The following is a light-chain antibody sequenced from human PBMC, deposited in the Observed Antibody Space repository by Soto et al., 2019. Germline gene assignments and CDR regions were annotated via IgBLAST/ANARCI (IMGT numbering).Light chain of an antibody. Sequence: QLVLTQSPSASASLGASVKLTCTLTSGHSDYAIAWHQQQPEEGPRFLMKVDSDGSHTKGDGIPDRFSGSSSGAERYLTISGLQSEDEADYYCQTWGTGIHVVFGGGTKLTVL. CDR2: VDSDGSH. V-gene: IGLV4-69*01. J-gene: IGLJ2*01. CDR3: QTWGTGIHVV. CDR1: SGHSDYA.